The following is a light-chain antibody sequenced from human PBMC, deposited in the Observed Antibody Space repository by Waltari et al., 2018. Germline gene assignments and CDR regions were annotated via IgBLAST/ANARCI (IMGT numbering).Light chain of an antibody. Sequence: DIVMTQSPDSLAVSLGETATINSQPSQSVLYISNNKNYLAWYQQKPGQPPKLLIYWASTRESGVPDRFSGSESGTDFTLTISSLQAEDVAVYYCHQYYSTPFTFGPGTKVDIK. CDR3: HQYYSTPFT. J-gene: IGKJ3*01. CDR2: WAS. CDR1: QSVLYISNNKNY. V-gene: IGKV4-1*01.